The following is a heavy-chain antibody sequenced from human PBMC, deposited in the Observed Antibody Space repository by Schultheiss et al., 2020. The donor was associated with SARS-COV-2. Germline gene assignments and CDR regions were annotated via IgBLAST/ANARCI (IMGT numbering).Heavy chain of an antibody. J-gene: IGHJ4*02. CDR2: IHYSGST. V-gene: IGHV4-59*01. Sequence: SETLSLTCTVSGGSISSYYWSWIRQPPGKGLEWIGYIHYSGSTNYSPSLKSRVTMSLDTSRSQFSLKLNSMASADTAVYYCAGGGAFFNYWGQGTLVTVSS. CDR1: GGSISSYY. D-gene: IGHD3-16*01. CDR3: AGGGAFFNY.